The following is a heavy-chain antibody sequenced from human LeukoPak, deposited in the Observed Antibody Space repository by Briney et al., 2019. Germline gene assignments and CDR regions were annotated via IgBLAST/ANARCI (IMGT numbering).Heavy chain of an antibody. D-gene: IGHD2-15*01. J-gene: IGHJ5*02. V-gene: IGHV4-39*01. CDR1: GGSISSSDYY. Sequence: SETLSLTCIVSGGSISSSDYYWGWIRQPPGKGLEWIGSIYYSGSTYYNPSLKSRVTISVDTSKNQFSLKLTFVTTADTAVYYCARALGYCSGGSCTRGYNWFDPWGQGTLVTVPS. CDR2: IYYSGST. CDR3: ARALGYCSGGSCTRGYNWFDP.